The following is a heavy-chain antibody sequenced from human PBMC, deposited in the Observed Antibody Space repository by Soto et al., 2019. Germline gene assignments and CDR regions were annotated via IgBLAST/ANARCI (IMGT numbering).Heavy chain of an antibody. CDR1: GGSISSGGYS. CDR3: ARGRSGYSSYHFDY. J-gene: IGHJ4*02. V-gene: IGHV4-30-2*01. Sequence: KASETLSLTCAVSGGSISSGGYSWSWIRQPPGKGLEWIGYIYHSGSTYYNPSLKSRVTISVDRSKNQFSLKLSSVTAADTAVYYCARGRSGYSSYHFDYWGQGTLVTVSS. CDR2: IYHSGST. D-gene: IGHD6-13*01.